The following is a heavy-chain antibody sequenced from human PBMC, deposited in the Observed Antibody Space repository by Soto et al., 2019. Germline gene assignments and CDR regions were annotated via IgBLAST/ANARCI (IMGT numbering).Heavy chain of an antibody. CDR2: IFYSGGT. Sequence: QLLLQESGPGLVKPSETLSLTCTVSGGSILDSTYYWAWIRQSPGKGLEWIGTIFYSGGTFYTPSLKMRVTMSVDTSNNQFSLKLSSVTAADTAVYYCARQASGYYYGWFDPWGQGTLVTVSS. D-gene: IGHD3-22*01. V-gene: IGHV4-39*01. CDR1: GGSILDSTYY. J-gene: IGHJ5*02. CDR3: ARQASGYYYGWFDP.